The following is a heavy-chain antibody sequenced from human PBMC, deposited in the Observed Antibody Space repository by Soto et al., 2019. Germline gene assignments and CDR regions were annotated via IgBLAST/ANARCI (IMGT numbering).Heavy chain of an antibody. CDR1: GGTFSSYA. V-gene: IGHV1-69*01. CDR2: IIPIFGTA. Sequence: QVQLVQSGAEVKKPGSSVKVSCKASGGTFSSYAISWVRQAPGQGLEWMGGIIPIFGTANYAQKIQGRVTITADESASTAYMELSSLRSEDAAVYYCARGGYCSGGSCFSNWFDPWGQGTLVIVSS. D-gene: IGHD2-15*01. J-gene: IGHJ5*02. CDR3: ARGGYCSGGSCFSNWFDP.